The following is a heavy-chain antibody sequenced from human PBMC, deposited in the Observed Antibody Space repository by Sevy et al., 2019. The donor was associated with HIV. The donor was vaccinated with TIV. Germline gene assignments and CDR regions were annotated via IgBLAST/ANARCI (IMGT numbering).Heavy chain of an antibody. CDR1: GYTLTSQY. J-gene: IGHJ4*02. D-gene: IGHD3-9*01. Sequence: ASMKVSCKASGYTLTSQYMHWVRQAPGQGLEWMGIINPSGGSTRYAQKFQGRVTMTRDTSTSTVYMELSSLRSEDTAVYYCARDSDNYDILTGYYPFDYWGQGTLVTVSS. CDR2: INPSGGST. V-gene: IGHV1-46*01. CDR3: ARDSDNYDILTGYYPFDY.